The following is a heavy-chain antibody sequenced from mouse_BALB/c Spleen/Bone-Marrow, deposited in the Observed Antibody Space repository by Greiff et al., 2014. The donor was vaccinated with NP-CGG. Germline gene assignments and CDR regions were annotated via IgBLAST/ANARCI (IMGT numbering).Heavy chain of an antibody. CDR1: GYTFTSYV. CDR2: INPYNDGT. Sequence: EVQLQQSGPELVKPGASVKMSCKASGYTFTSYVMHWVKQKPGQGLEWIGYINPYNDGTKYNEKFKGKATLTSDKSSSTAYMELSSLTSEDSAVYYCARPGRLGLPYYFDYWGQGTTLTVSS. V-gene: IGHV1-14*01. J-gene: IGHJ2*01. D-gene: IGHD3-2*01. CDR3: ARPGRLGLPYYFDY.